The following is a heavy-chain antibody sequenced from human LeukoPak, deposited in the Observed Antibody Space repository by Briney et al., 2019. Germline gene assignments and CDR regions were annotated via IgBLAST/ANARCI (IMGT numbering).Heavy chain of an antibody. CDR3: AKTTSGYCSGNNCYSLDN. Sequence: GESLRLSCAASGFTFSSFAMSWVRQAPGKGLEWVSAISNSGGNTYYADSVKGRFTISRDNSKNTLYLQMNSLRAEDTAVFYCAKTTSGYCSGNNCYSLDNWGRGTLVTVSS. CDR1: GFTFSSFA. J-gene: IGHJ4*02. V-gene: IGHV3-23*01. CDR2: ISNSGGNT. D-gene: IGHD2-2*01.